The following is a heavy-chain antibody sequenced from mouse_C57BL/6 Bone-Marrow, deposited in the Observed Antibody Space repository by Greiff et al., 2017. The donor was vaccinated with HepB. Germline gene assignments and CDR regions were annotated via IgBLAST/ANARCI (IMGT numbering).Heavy chain of an antibody. CDR2: ISYDGSN. J-gene: IGHJ2*01. V-gene: IGHV3-6*01. Sequence: EVQLQESGPGLVKPSQSLSLTCSVTGYSITSGYYWNWIRQFPGNKLEWMGYISYDGSNNYNPSLKNRISITRDTSKNQFFLKLNSVTTEDTATYYCARGPVGDYWGQGTTLTVSS. CDR1: GYSITSGYY. CDR3: ARGPVGDY.